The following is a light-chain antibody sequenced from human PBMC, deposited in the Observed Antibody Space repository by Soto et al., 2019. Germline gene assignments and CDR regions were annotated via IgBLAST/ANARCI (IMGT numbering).Light chain of an antibody. CDR2: GTS. V-gene: IGKV3-20*01. Sequence: VLTQPPSASGTPGQRVTISCSGGSSNIGSNYVYWYQQRPGQAPRLLIYGTSNRAPGIPDRFKGSGSGTDFTLTITRLEPEDSAFYYCHHYGRSLWTFGQGTKVDIK. CDR1: SNIGSNY. CDR3: HHYGRSLWT. J-gene: IGKJ1*01.